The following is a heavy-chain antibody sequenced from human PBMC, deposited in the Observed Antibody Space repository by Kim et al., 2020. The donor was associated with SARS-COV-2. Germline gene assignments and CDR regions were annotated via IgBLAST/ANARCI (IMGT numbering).Heavy chain of an antibody. V-gene: IGHV3-9*01. CDR1: GFTFGDYA. J-gene: IGHJ4*02. Sequence: GGSLRLSCAASGFTFGDYAMHWARQAPGKGLEWVSGITWNSGNIDYADSVKGRFTISRDNAKNSLYLQMNSLRAEDTAFYSCARRWFGRGYFDYWGQGNLVTVSS. D-gene: IGHD3-10*01. CDR3: ARRWFGRGYFDY. CDR2: ITWNSGNI.